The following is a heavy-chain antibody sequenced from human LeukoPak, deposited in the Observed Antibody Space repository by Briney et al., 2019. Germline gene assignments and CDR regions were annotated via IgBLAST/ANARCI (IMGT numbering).Heavy chain of an antibody. V-gene: IGHV3-23*01. CDR3: AKGSLGSWYYFDY. D-gene: IGHD6-13*01. Sequence: GGSLRLSCAASGFTFGSSAMSWVRQAPGKGPEWVSTFSRSGPNAYYADSVKGRFTIFRDNSKNTLYLQMNSLRADDTAVYYCAKGSLGSWYYFDYWGQGTLVTVSS. CDR1: GFTFGSSA. J-gene: IGHJ4*02. CDR2: FSRSGPNA.